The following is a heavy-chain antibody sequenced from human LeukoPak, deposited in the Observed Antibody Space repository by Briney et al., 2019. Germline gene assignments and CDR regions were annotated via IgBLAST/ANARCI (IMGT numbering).Heavy chain of an antibody. CDR2: INHSGST. CDR3: ARGLSAIVY. CDR1: GGSFSGYY. D-gene: IGHD2-15*01. V-gene: IGHV4-34*01. J-gene: IGHJ4*02. Sequence: SETLSLTCAVYGGSFSGYYWSWIRQPPGKGLEWIGEINHSGSTNYNPSLKSRVTISVDTSKNQFSLKLSSVTAADTAVYYCARGLSAIVYWGQGTLVTVSS.